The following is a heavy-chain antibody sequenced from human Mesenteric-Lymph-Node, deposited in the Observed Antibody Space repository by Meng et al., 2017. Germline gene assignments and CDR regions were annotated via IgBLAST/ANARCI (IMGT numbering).Heavy chain of an antibody. CDR3: ARVDSSGYLLDY. V-gene: IGHV4-31*03. CDR1: GGSISSGGHS. Sequence: QVQLQESGPGLVKPSQTLSLTCTASGGSISSGGHSWSWIRQHPGKGLEWIAYIYYSGSTYYNPSLKSRVILSVDTSKNQFSLKLSSVTAADTAVYYCARVDSSGYLLDYWGQGTLVTVSS. J-gene: IGHJ4*01. CDR2: IYYSGST. D-gene: IGHD3-22*01.